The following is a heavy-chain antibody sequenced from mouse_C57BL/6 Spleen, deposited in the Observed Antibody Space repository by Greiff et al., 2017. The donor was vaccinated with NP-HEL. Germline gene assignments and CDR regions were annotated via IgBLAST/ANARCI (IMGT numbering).Heavy chain of an antibody. CDR1: GYTFTDYY. CDR2: IYPGSGNT. J-gene: IGHJ4*01. Sequence: QVQLQQSGAELVRPGASVKLSCKASGYTFTDYYINWVKQRPGQGLEWIARIYPGSGNTYYNEKFKGKATLTAEKSSSTAYMQLSSLTSEDSAVYFCARLYYDYAYYAMDYWGQGTSVTVSS. D-gene: IGHD2-4*01. CDR3: ARLYYDYAYYAMDY. V-gene: IGHV1-76*01.